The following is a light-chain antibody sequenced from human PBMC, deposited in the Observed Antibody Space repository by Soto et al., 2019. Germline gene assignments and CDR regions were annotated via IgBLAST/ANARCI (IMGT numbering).Light chain of an antibody. CDR2: QDN. CDR3: QAWDSNNVV. V-gene: IGLV3-1*01. J-gene: IGLJ2*01. CDR1: KLGQKY. Sequence: SYELTQPPSVSVSPGQTASITCSGDKLGQKYACWYQQKPGQSPVLVIYQDNKRSSGIPERFSGSNSGNTATLTISGTQAMDEADYYCQAWDSNNVVFGGGTKLTVL.